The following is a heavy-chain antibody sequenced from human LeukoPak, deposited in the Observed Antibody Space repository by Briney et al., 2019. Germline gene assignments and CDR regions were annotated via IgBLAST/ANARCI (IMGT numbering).Heavy chain of an antibody. CDR2: ITGSGGST. Sequence: GGSLRLSCAASGFTFSSYAMSWVRQAPGKGLEWVSAITGSGGSTYYADSVKGRFTISRDNSKNTLYLQMNRLRAEDTAVYYCAKHQDYIAVAGIIYWGQGTLVTASS. CDR3: AKHQDYIAVAGIIY. V-gene: IGHV3-23*01. D-gene: IGHD6-19*01. CDR1: GFTFSSYA. J-gene: IGHJ4*02.